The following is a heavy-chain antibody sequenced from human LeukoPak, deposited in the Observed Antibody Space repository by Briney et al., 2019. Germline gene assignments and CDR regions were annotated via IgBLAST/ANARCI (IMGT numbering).Heavy chain of an antibody. Sequence: SETLSLTCAVYGGSFSGYYWSWIRQPPVKGLEWIGEINHSGSTNYNPSLKSRVTISVDTSKNQFSLKLSSVTAADTAVYYCARGGARAYYDFWSGYRPQLTFDYWGQGTLVTVSS. J-gene: IGHJ4*02. CDR2: INHSGST. V-gene: IGHV4-34*01. CDR3: ARGGARAYYDFWSGYRPQLTFDY. CDR1: GGSFSGYY. D-gene: IGHD3-3*01.